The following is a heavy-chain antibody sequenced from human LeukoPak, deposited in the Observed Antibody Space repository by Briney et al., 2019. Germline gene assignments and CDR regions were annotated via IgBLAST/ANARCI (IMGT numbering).Heavy chain of an antibody. CDR2: IYPGDSDT. D-gene: IGHD2/OR15-2a*01. V-gene: IGHV5-51*01. Sequence: GESLKISCKGSGYSFTNYWLGWVRQMPGKGLEWMGIIYPGDSDTRYSPSFQGQVTISADKSITTAYLQWSSLRASDTAMYYCARPANRGDAFDIWGQGTMVTVSS. CDR1: GYSFTNYW. J-gene: IGHJ3*02. CDR3: ARPANRGDAFDI.